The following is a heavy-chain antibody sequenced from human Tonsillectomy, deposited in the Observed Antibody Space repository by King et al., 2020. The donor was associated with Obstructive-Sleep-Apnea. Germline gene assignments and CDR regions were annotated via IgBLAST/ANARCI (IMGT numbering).Heavy chain of an antibody. V-gene: IGHV3-43*01. CDR3: AKDYGYRGNSYGSYFQH. J-gene: IGHJ1*01. CDR2: IIWDGDST. Sequence: VQLVESGGVVVQPGGSLRLSCAASGFTFDDYTMHWVRQAPGKGLEWVSLIIWDGDSTYYAVSLKGRFTISRDNSKNSLYLQMNSLRTEDTALYYCAKDYGYRGNSYGSYFQHWGQGTLVTVSS. D-gene: IGHD5-18*01. CDR1: GFTFDDYT.